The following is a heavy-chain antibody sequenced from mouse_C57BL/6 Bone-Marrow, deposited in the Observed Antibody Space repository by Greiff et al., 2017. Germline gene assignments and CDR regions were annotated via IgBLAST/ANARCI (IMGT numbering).Heavy chain of an antibody. CDR2: INPGSGGT. CDR3: ARSRGLRRQFAY. CDR1: GYAFTNYL. Sequence: VQGVESGAELVRPGTSVKVSCKASGYAFTNYLIEWVKQRPGQGLEWIGVINPGSGGTNYNEKFKGKATLTADKSYSTAYLQLSSLTSEDSAVYFCARSRGLRRQFAYWGQGTLVTVSA. D-gene: IGHD2-4*01. J-gene: IGHJ3*01. V-gene: IGHV1-54*01.